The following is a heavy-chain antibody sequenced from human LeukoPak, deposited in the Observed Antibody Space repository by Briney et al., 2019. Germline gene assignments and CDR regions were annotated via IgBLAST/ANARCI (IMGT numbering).Heavy chain of an antibody. J-gene: IGHJ4*02. D-gene: IGHD3-10*01. CDR2: INPGGGST. CDR1: GYTFTTYD. Sequence: ASVKVSCKASGYTFTTYDVHWVRQAPGQGLEWMGFINPGGGSTSYAQKFQGRVTMTRVTSTSTIYMELSSLRSEDTAVYYCARNVDSGLDYWGQGTLVTVSS. CDR3: ARNVDSGLDY. V-gene: IGHV1-46*03.